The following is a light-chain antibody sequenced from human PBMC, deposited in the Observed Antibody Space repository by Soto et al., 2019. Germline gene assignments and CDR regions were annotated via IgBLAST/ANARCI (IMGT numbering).Light chain of an antibody. CDR3: SAWDGSLSGRI. V-gene: IGLV1-47*01. Sequence: QPVLTQPPSASGTPGQRVTISCSGSSSNIGTNHVYWYQQLPGTAPKVLVYRSNQRPSGVPDRFSGSKSGTSASLAISGLRSEDEADYYCSAWDGSLSGRIFGTGTKLTVL. J-gene: IGLJ1*01. CDR1: SSNIGTNH. CDR2: RSN.